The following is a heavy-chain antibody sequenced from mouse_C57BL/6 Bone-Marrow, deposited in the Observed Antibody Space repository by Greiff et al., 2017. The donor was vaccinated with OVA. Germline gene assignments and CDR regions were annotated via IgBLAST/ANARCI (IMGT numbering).Heavy chain of an antibody. CDR3: AFYYGSSYRYFDV. D-gene: IGHD1-1*01. Sequence: VHVKQSGPELVKPGASVKISCKASGYSFTDYNMNWVKQSNGKSLEWIGVINPNYGTTSYKQKFKGKATLTVDQSSSTAYMQLNSLTSEDSAVYYCAFYYGSSYRYFDVWGTGTTVTVSS. CDR2: INPNYGTT. V-gene: IGHV1-39*01. J-gene: IGHJ1*03. CDR1: GYSFTDYN.